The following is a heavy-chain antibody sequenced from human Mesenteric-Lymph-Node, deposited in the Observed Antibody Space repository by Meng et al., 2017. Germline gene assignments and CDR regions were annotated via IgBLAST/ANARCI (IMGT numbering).Heavy chain of an antibody. V-gene: IGHV3-33*01. D-gene: IGHD3-10*01. CDR1: GFTFSSYG. CDR3: ARDYNGYGMDV. CDR2: IWYDGSNK. J-gene: IGHJ6*02. Sequence: GESLKISCAASGFTFSSYGMHWVRQAPGKGLEWVAVIWYDGSNKYYADSVKGRFTISRDNSKNTLYLQMNSLRAEDTAVYYCARDYNGYGMDVWGQGTTVTVSS.